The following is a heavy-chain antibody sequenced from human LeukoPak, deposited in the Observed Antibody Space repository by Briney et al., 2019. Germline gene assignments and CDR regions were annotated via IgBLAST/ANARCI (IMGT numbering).Heavy chain of an antibody. CDR2: IGGSGTNT. CDR1: GFTFSNYA. J-gene: IGHJ4*02. V-gene: IGHV3-23*01. CDR3: AKGRGVVTTPFDY. D-gene: IGHD3-16*01. Sequence: GGSLRLSCAASGFTFSNYAMSWARQAPGKWLEWVSVIGGSGTNTYYAASVKGRFTISRDSSKNTLYLQMYSLRDEDTAVYYCAKGRGVVTTPFDYWGQGTLVTVSS.